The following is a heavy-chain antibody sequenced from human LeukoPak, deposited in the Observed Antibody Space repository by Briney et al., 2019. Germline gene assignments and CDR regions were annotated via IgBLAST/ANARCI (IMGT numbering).Heavy chain of an antibody. D-gene: IGHD2-15*01. CDR3: VRGYSFGPYGMDV. CDR1: RFTFNTYA. V-gene: IGHV3-23*01. J-gene: IGHJ6*02. CDR2: ISGSGGST. Sequence: GGSLRLSCAASRFTFNTYAMSWVRQAPGKGLEWVSAISGSGGSTYYADSVKGRFTISRDNSKNTLYLQMSSLRAEDTAVYFCVRGYSFGPYGMDVWGQGTTVTVSS.